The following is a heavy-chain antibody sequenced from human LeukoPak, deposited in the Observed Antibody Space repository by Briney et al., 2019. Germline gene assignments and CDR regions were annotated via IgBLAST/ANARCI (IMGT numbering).Heavy chain of an antibody. D-gene: IGHD6-19*01. V-gene: IGHV4-59*04. CDR1: GGSISSYY. CDR3: ARQGEQWLDYFDY. CDR2: IYYSGGT. Sequence: PSETLSLTCTVSGGSISSYYWSWIRQPPGKGLEWIGYIYYSGGTYYNPSLKSRVTISVDTSKNQFSLKLSSVTAADTAVYYCARQGEQWLDYFDYWGQGTLVTVSS. J-gene: IGHJ4*02.